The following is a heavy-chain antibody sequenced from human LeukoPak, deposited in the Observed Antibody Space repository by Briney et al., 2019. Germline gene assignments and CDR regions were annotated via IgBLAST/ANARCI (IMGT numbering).Heavy chain of an antibody. D-gene: IGHD4-23*01. V-gene: IGHV4-39*01. Sequence: PGGSLRLSCAASGFTFSSYWMSWVRQPPGKGLEWIGSIYYSGSTYYDPSLKSRVTISVDTSKNQFSLKLSSVTAADTAVYYCARQHSRTTVVTYAGPFDYWGQGTLVTVSS. CDR1: GFTFSSYW. J-gene: IGHJ4*02. CDR2: IYYSGST. CDR3: ARQHSRTTVVTYAGPFDY.